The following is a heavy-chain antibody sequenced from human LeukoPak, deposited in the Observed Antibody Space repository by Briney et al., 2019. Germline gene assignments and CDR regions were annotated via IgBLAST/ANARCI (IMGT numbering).Heavy chain of an antibody. Sequence: SETLSLTCTVSGYSISSGYYWGWIRQPPGKGLEWIGSIYHSGSTYYNPSLKSRVTISVDTSKNQFSLKLSSVTAADTALFYCARSRVGATILHFDYWGQGTLVTVSS. J-gene: IGHJ4*02. CDR1: GYSISSGYY. V-gene: IGHV4-38-2*02. D-gene: IGHD1-26*01. CDR3: ARSRVGATILHFDY. CDR2: IYHSGST.